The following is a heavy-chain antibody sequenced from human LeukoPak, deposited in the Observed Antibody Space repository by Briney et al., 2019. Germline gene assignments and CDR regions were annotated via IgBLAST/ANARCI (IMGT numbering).Heavy chain of an antibody. CDR3: ARDLGANDAFDI. Sequence: GGSLRLSCAASGFTFSSYWMTWVRQAPGKGLEWVANINQRGSETYYVDSVKGRFTISRDNAKNSLYLQMNSLRAEDTAVYYCARDLGANDAFDIWGQGTMVTVSS. V-gene: IGHV3-7*01. J-gene: IGHJ3*02. CDR1: GFTFSSYW. CDR2: INQRGSET.